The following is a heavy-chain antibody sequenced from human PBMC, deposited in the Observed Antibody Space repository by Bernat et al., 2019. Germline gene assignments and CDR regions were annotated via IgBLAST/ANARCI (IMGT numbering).Heavy chain of an antibody. J-gene: IGHJ4*02. CDR1: GFTFSSYA. V-gene: IGHV3-64*01. CDR3: ARSGQDCSSTSCYIDY. Sequence: EVQLVESGGGLVQPGGSLRLSCAASGFTFSSYAMHWVRPAPGKGLEYVSAISSNGGSTYYANSVKGRFTISRDNSKNTLYLQMGSLRAEDMAVYYCARSGQDCSSTSCYIDYWGQGILVTVSS. CDR2: ISSNGGST. D-gene: IGHD2-2*02.